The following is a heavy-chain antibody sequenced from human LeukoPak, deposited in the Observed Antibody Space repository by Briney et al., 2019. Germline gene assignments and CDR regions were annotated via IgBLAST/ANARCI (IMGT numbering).Heavy chain of an antibody. CDR3: ARDSQWLVATDCAFDI. Sequence: ASVKVSCKASGYTSTNYGISWVRQAPGQGLEWMGWISINRGNTNYAQKLQGRVTMTTDTSTSTAYMELRSLRSDDTAVYYCARDSQWLVATDCAFDIWGQGTMVTVSS. J-gene: IGHJ3*02. D-gene: IGHD5-12*01. CDR2: ISINRGNT. CDR1: GYTSTNYG. V-gene: IGHV1-18*01.